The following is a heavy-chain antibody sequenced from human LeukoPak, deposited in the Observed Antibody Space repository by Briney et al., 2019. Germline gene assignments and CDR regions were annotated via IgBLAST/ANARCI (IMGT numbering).Heavy chain of an antibody. CDR3: ARARGLRYFDH. CDR1: GGSISSSSYY. CDR2: IYYSGST. J-gene: IGHJ4*02. Sequence: PSETLSHTCTVSGGSISSSSYYWGWIRQPPGKGLEWIGSIYYSGSTYYNPSLKSRVTISVDTSKNQFSLKLSSVTAADTAVYYCARARGLRYFDHWGQGTLVTVSS. D-gene: IGHD3-9*01. V-gene: IGHV4-39*07.